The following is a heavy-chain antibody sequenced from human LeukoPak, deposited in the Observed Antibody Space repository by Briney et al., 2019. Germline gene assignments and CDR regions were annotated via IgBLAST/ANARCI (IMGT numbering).Heavy chain of an antibody. CDR1: GGSFSGYY. J-gene: IGHJ3*02. CDR2: ISYSGSA. D-gene: IGHD2-2*01. V-gene: IGHV4-59*01. CDR3: AGTYCSSTSCYHNAFDI. Sequence: SETLSLTCAVYGGSFSGYYWSWIRQPPGKGLEWIGYISYSGSANYNPSLKSRVTLSVNTSKNQFSLRLRSVTAADTAVYYCAGTYCSSTSCYHNAFDIWGQATMVTVSS.